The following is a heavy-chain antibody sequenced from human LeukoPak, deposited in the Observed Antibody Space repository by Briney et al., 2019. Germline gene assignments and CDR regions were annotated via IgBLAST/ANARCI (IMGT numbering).Heavy chain of an antibody. D-gene: IGHD3-16*01. CDR3: ARARGGLPGLFDS. CDR1: GYSFTSYG. Sequence: ASVKVSCEASGYSFTSYGISWVRQAPGQGLEWMGWISAYNGDTSYAQKLQGRVTMTADTSTSTAYMELRSLRSDDTAFYYCARARGGLPGLFDSWGQGTLVTVSS. V-gene: IGHV1-18*01. J-gene: IGHJ4*02. CDR2: ISAYNGDT.